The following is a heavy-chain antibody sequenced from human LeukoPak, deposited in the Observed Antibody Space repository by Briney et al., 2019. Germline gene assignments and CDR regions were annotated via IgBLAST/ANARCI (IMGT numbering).Heavy chain of an antibody. CDR3: GRDPNGDYVGAFEF. J-gene: IGHJ3*01. CDR2: SSSGGANT. CDR1: GFTFSKYA. D-gene: IGHD4-17*01. Sequence: GGSLRLSCAASGFTFSKYALVWVRQAPGKGLKWFSASSSGGANTLYADAVKGRFTISRDNSKNTLYLQMDSLRAEDTAVYFCGRDPNGDYVGAFEFWGHGTMVTVSS. V-gene: IGHV3-23*01.